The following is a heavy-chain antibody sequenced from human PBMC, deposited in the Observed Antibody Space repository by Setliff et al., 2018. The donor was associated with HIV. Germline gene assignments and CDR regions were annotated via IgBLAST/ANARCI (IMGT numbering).Heavy chain of an antibody. V-gene: IGHV3-74*01. CDR1: GFTFSSYA. CDR2: ISYDGSDT. D-gene: IGHD4-17*01. CDR3: ARAVVAYGDLYYFDY. Sequence: GGSLRLSCAASGFTFSSYAMSWVRQAPGKGLEWVSRISYDGSDTIYADSVKGRFSISRDNAKNSLYLQMDSLRAEDTALYYCARAVVAYGDLYYFDYWGQGTLVTVSS. J-gene: IGHJ4*02.